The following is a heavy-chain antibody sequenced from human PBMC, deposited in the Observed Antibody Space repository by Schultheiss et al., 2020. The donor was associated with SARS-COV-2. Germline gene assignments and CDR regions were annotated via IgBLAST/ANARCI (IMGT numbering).Heavy chain of an antibody. CDR1: GFTLSSYG. V-gene: IGHV3-33*01. Sequence: GGSLRLSCVASGFTLSSYGMHWVRQAPGKGLEWVAVIWYDGSNKYYADSVKGRFTISRDNSKNTLYLQMNSLRAEDTAVYYCARPPGVDTIYYYYYGMDVWGQGTLVTVSS. CDR3: ARPPGVDTIYYYYYGMDV. D-gene: IGHD3-10*01. CDR2: IWYDGSNK. J-gene: IGHJ6*02.